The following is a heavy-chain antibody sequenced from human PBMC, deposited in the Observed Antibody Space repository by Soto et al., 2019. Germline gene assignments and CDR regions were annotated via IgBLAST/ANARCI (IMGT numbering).Heavy chain of an antibody. D-gene: IGHD5-18*01. CDR3: ARAGWIQLWTYDC. J-gene: IGHJ4*02. Sequence: SETLSLTCTVSGGSVSSGSYHWSWIRQPPGKGLEWIGYIYYSGSTNYNPSLKSRVTISVDTSKNQFSLKLSSVTAADTAVYYCARAGWIQLWTYDCWGQGTLVTVSS. CDR1: GGSVSSGSYH. CDR2: IYYSGST. V-gene: IGHV4-61*01.